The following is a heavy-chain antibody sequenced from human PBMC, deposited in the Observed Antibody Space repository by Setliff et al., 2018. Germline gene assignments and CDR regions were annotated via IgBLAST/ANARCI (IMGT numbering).Heavy chain of an antibody. J-gene: IGHJ4*02. CDR2: IWGDGVNK. CDR3: ARTCSGSGCYAGLES. Sequence: SLRLSCAASGFTFSTYRMHWVRQAPGEGLEWVAVIWGDGVNKFHADSVKGRFTISRDNSKNTLYLQMNSLRPEDTAVYYCARTCSGSGCYAGLESWGQGTPVTVSS. V-gene: IGHV3-33*08. D-gene: IGHD2-15*01. CDR1: GFTFSTYR.